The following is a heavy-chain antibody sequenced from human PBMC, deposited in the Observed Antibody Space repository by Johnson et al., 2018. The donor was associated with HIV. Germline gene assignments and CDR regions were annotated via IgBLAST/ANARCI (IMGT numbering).Heavy chain of an antibody. CDR1: GFTFSSYG. Sequence: QVQLVESGGGVVQPGRSLRLSCAASGFTFSSYGMHWVRQAPGKGLEWVAVIWYDGSNKYYADSVKGRFTISRDNYKNTLYLQMNSLRAEDTAVYYCAGDSPRYYYDSSTVPSKLPSDAFDIWGQGTMVTVSS. CDR2: IWYDGSNK. D-gene: IGHD3-22*01. J-gene: IGHJ3*02. V-gene: IGHV3-33*01. CDR3: AGDSPRYYYDSSTVPSKLPSDAFDI.